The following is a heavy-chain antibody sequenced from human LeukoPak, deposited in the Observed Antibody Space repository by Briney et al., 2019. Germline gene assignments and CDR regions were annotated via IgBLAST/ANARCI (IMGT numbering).Heavy chain of an antibody. CDR3: AARGYCSSTSCLLEY. Sequence: GGSLRLSCAASGFTFSSYWMHWVRQAPGKGLVWVSHINSDGSSTSYADSVKGRFTISRDNAKNTLYPQMNSLRAEDTAVYYCAARGYCSSTSCLLEYWGQGTLVTVSS. V-gene: IGHV3-74*01. CDR1: GFTFSSYW. J-gene: IGHJ4*02. D-gene: IGHD2-2*01. CDR2: INSDGSST.